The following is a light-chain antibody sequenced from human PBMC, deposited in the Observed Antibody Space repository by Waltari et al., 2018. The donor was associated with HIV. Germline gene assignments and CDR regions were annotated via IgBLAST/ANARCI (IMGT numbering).Light chain of an antibody. J-gene: IGLJ3*02. CDR3: CSSAGRFFCV. V-gene: IGLV2-11*01. CDR1: SSDIGAYNY. Sequence: QSALTQPRSVSGSPGQSITISCTGTSSDIGAYNYVSWYQKHPGKAPKLMIFDFNKRTSGVPDRFAGSNSGNTYPPTNSGLQPADEADYYRCSSAGRFFCVFGGGTKLTVL. CDR2: DFN.